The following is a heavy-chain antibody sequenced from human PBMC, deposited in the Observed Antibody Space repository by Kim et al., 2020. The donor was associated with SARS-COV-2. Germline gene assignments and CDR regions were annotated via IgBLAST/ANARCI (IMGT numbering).Heavy chain of an antibody. D-gene: IGHD1-7*01. Sequence: GGSLRLSCAASGFTFSIYSMSWVRQAPGKGLEWVSGIGGGGGSTYADSVKGRFTISRDNSKNTLYLQMNGLRAEDTAVYYCARQTRTPDPWGQGTLVTVSS. J-gene: IGHJ5*02. V-gene: IGHV3-23*01. CDR2: IGGGGGST. CDR3: ARQTRTPDP. CDR1: GFTFSIYS.